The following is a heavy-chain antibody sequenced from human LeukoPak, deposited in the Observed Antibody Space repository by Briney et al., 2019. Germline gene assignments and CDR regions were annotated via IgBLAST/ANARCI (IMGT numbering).Heavy chain of an antibody. V-gene: IGHV3-53*01. CDR2: IYSGGST. CDR1: GFTVSSNY. J-gene: IGHJ5*02. CDR3: ARDRRGWFDH. Sequence: TGGSLRLSCAASGFTVSSNYRRWVRQAPGKGLEGGSVIYSGGSTYYSDSVKGRFPISRDNSKNTLYLQMNSLRAEDTAVYYCARDRRGWFDHWGQGTLVTVSS.